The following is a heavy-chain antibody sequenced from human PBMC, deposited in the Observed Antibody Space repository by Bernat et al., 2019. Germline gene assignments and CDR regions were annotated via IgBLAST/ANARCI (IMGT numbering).Heavy chain of an antibody. V-gene: IGHV4-39*02. CDR3: ARDEDGPANAKNWFDP. J-gene: IGHJ5*02. D-gene: IGHD2-8*01. CDR2: IYYSGST. Sequence: QLQLQESGPGLVKPSETLSLTCTVSGGSISSSSYYWGWIHQPPGKGLVWIGSIYYSGSTYYNPALKSRVTISVDTSKNQFSLSLSSVTAADTAVYYCARDEDGPANAKNWFDPWGQGTLVTVSS. CDR1: GGSISSSSYY.